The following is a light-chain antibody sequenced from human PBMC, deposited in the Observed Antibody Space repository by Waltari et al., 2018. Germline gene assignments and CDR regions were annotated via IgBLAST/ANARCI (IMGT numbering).Light chain of an antibody. CDR1: QTINNW. CDR3: QQFSSFPWT. CDR2: KAS. J-gene: IGKJ1*01. V-gene: IGKV1-5*03. Sequence: DIQMTQSPSSLSASVGDRVTITCRASQTINNWLAWYQQKPGKAPKLRIYKASTLESGVPSRFSGSGSGTEFTLTISSLQPGDFATYYCQQFSSFPWTFGHGTKVEIK.